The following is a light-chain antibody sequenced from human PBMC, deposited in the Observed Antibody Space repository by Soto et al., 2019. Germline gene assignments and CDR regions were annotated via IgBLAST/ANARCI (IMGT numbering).Light chain of an antibody. J-gene: IGKJ2*01. V-gene: IGKV3-15*01. CDR3: QSYNDWPFA. CDR1: ESLFGF. CDR2: GVS. Sequence: EIVMTQSPATLSVSPGERVTLSCRASESLFGFLAWYQHKPGQAPRLLIYGVSTKATGVPARFSGSGSATDFTHTITSLQSDDSAVYYCQSYNDWPFAFGLGTKLEI.